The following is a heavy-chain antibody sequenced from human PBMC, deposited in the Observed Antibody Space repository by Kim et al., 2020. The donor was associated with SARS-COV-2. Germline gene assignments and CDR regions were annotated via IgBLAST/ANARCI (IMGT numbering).Heavy chain of an antibody. CDR3: ARSQEYYYGMDV. J-gene: IGHJ6*02. V-gene: IGHV1-46*01. Sequence: NEATKCHGRVTMTRDTSTSTVYMELSSLRSEDTAVYYCARSQEYYYGMDVWSQGTTVTVSS.